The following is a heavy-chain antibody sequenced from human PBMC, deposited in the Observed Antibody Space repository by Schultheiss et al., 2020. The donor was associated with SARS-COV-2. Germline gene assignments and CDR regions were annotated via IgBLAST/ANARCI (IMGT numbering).Heavy chain of an antibody. D-gene: IGHD4-17*01. CDR3: APHGDHAFDI. V-gene: IGHV1-69*13. Sequence: SVKVSCKASGGTFSSYAISWVRQAPGQGLEWMGGIIPIFGTANYAQKFQGRVTITADESTSTAYMELSSLRSEDTAVYYCAPHGDHAFDIWGQGRMVTISS. CDR1: GGTFSSYA. J-gene: IGHJ3*02. CDR2: IIPIFGTA.